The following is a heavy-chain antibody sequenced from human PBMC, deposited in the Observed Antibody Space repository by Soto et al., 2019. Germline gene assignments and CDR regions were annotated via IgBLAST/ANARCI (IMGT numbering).Heavy chain of an antibody. D-gene: IGHD3-22*01. CDR1: GGSVSGSY. CDR3: ASGGPASGFWYFDI. Sequence: PSETLSLTCTVSGGSVSGSYWNWIRQPPGKGLEWIGYIYYRGNTNSNPSLKSRVTLSVDTSKSQFSLKLNSVTAADTAVYYCASGGPASGFWYFDIWGRGTLVTVSS. J-gene: IGHJ2*01. CDR2: IYYRGNT. V-gene: IGHV4-59*02.